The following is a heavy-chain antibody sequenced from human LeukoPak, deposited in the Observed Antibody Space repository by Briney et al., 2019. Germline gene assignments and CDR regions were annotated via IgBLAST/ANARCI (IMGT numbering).Heavy chain of an antibody. CDR2: VFYNGAT. CDR1: GGSISSSIYY. Sequence: SETLSLTCIVSGGSISSSIYYWAWVRQPPGKGLEWIGTVFYNGATQYSPSLRSRVTISIDTSTNQFSLKLTSVTAADTAVHYCARANFGVVIPWYFDYWGQGTLVTVSS. CDR3: ARANFGVVIPWYFDY. D-gene: IGHD3-3*01. V-gene: IGHV4-39*07. J-gene: IGHJ4*02.